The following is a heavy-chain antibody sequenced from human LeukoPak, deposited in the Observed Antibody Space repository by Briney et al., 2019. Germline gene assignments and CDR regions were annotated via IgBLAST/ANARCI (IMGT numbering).Heavy chain of an antibody. D-gene: IGHD2-2*01. V-gene: IGHV3-15*01. CDR3: TTVVPAVNLYYFDY. CDR2: IKSKTDGGTT. Sequence: PEGSLRLSCAASGFSISIYAMTWVRRAPGKGLEWVGRIKSKTDGGTTDYAAPVKGRFTISRDDSKNTLYLQMNSLKTEDTAVYYCTTVVPAVNLYYFDYWGQGTLVTVSS. J-gene: IGHJ4*02. CDR1: GFSISIYA.